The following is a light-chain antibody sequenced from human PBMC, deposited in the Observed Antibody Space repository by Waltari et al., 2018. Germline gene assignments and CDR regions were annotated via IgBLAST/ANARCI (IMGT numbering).Light chain of an antibody. J-gene: IGLJ3*02. Sequence: QTVLTQPPSVSGTPGQRVTISCSGSSFNIGGNYVYWFQQLPGTAPKLLIYRNDGRPSGVPDRISGPKSGTSASLAISGLRSEDEAHYYCAAWDDSLSASLFGGGTKLTVL. CDR2: RND. V-gene: IGLV1-47*01. CDR3: AAWDDSLSASL. CDR1: SFNIGGNY.